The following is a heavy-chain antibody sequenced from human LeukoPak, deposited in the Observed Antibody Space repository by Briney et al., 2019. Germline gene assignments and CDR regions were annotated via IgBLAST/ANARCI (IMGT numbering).Heavy chain of an antibody. J-gene: IGHJ4*02. V-gene: IGHV4-61*01. Sequence: PSETLSLTCTVSGGSISSSSYYWSWIRQPPGKGLEWIGYIYYSGSTNYNPSLKSRVTISVDTSKNQFSLKLSSVTAADTAVYYCARDSRWLRFDYWGQGTLVTVSS. D-gene: IGHD5-12*01. CDR2: IYYSGST. CDR1: GGSISSSSYY. CDR3: ARDSRWLRFDY.